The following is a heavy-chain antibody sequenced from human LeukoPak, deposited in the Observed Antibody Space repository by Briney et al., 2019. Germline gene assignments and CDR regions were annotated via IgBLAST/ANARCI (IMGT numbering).Heavy chain of an antibody. CDR3: ATKGSSGYDLDYYGMDV. CDR1: GGSISSYY. D-gene: IGHD5-12*01. V-gene: IGHV4-59*08. J-gene: IGHJ6*02. CDR2: IYYSGST. Sequence: PSETLSLTCTASGGSISSYYWSWIRQPPGKGLEWIGYIYYSGSTNYNPSLKSRVTISVDTSKNQFSLKLSSVTAADTAVYYCATKGSSGYDLDYYGMDVWGQGTTVTVSS.